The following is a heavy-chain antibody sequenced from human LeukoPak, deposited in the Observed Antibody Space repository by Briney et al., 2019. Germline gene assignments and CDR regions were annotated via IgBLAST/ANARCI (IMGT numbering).Heavy chain of an antibody. Sequence: GASVKVTCKASGDTFSSYAISWVRQAPGQGLEWMGGIIPIFGTANYAQKFQGRVTITADESTSTAYMDLSSLRSEDTAVYYCASYVDTANYFDYWGQGTLVTVSS. CDR3: ASYVDTANYFDY. CDR1: GDTFSSYA. CDR2: IIPIFGTA. D-gene: IGHD5-18*01. V-gene: IGHV1-69*13. J-gene: IGHJ4*02.